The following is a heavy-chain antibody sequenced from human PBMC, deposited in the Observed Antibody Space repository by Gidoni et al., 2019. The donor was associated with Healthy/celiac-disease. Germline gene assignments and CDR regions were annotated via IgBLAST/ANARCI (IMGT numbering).Heavy chain of an antibody. D-gene: IGHD3-3*01. V-gene: IGHV3-49*05. CDR2: IRSKAYGGTT. Sequence: EVQLVESGGGLVKPGRSLRLSCTASGFTFGDYAMSWFRQAPGKGLEWVGFIRSKAYGGTTEYAASVKGRFTISRDDSKSIAYLQMNSLKTEDTAVYYCTRVNFWSGSYFDYWGQGTLVTVSS. J-gene: IGHJ4*02. CDR1: GFTFGDYA. CDR3: TRVNFWSGSYFDY.